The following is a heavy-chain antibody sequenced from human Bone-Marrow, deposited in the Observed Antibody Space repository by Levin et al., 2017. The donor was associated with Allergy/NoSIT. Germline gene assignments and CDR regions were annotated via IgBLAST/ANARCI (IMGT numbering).Heavy chain of an antibody. D-gene: IGHD1-26*01. V-gene: IGHV3-23*01. CDR1: GFSFSTYA. Sequence: ETLSLTCAASGFSFSTYAMTWVRQAPGSGLEWVSAVSSSGTNTYYTDSVKGRFIISRDNSKNTVYLQMNTLRDEDTAVYYCAKNFASSGTYVDYWGQGTLVTVSS. J-gene: IGHJ4*02. CDR3: AKNFASSGTYVDY. CDR2: VSSSGTNT.